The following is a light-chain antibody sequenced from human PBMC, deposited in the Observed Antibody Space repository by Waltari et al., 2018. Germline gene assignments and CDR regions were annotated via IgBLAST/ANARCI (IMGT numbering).Light chain of an antibody. Sequence: DIQMTQSPSSLSASVGDRVTITCRASQSISSYLNWSQQKPGKAPKLLIYAASSLQSGVPSRVSGSGSGTDFTLTISSLQPEDFATYYCQQSYSTLFTFGPGTKVDIK. J-gene: IGKJ3*01. CDR1: QSISSY. CDR3: QQSYSTLFT. CDR2: AAS. V-gene: IGKV1-39*01.